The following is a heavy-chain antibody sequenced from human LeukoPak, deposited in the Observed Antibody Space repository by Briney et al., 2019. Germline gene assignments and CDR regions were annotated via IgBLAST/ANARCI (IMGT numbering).Heavy chain of an antibody. D-gene: IGHD3-9*01. J-gene: IGHJ6*03. CDR1: GFTFNTYG. CDR3: AKTAPHYDILTGYMGYYYYYMDV. CDR2: ISGSGGRT. V-gene: IGHV3-23*01. Sequence: PGGSLRLSCAASGFTFNTYGMTWVRQAPGKGLEWVSAISGSGGRTYYADSVKGRFTISRDNSKNTLYLQMNSLRAEDTAVYYCAKTAPHYDILTGYMGYYYYYMDVWGKGTTVTISS.